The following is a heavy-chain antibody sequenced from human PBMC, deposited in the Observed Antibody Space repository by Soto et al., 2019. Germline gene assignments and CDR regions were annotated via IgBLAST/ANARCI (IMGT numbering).Heavy chain of an antibody. CDR3: ARDGDCSGGSCYGGGEDAFDI. V-gene: IGHV3-30-3*01. CDR2: ISYDGSNK. J-gene: IGHJ3*02. Sequence: QVQLVESGGGVVQPGRSLRLSCAASGFTFSSYAMHWVRQAPGKGLEWVAVISYDGSNKYYADSVKGRFTISRDNSKNTMNLQMNSVRAEDTAVYYCARDGDCSGGSCYGGGEDAFDIWGQGTMVTVSS. D-gene: IGHD2-15*01. CDR1: GFTFSSYA.